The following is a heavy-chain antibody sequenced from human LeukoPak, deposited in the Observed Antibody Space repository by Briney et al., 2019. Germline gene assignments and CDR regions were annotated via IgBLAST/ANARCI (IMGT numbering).Heavy chain of an antibody. D-gene: IGHD6-6*01. CDR2: INTNTGNP. CDR1: GYTFTSYA. J-gene: IGHJ6*03. V-gene: IGHV7-4-1*02. CDR3: ARSIAARYYYYYMDV. Sequence: ASVKVSCKASGYTFTSYAMNWVRQAPGQGLEWMGWINTNTGNPTYAQGFTGRFVFSLDTSVSTAYLRISSLKAEDTAVYYCARSIAARYYYYYMDVWGKGTTVTVSS.